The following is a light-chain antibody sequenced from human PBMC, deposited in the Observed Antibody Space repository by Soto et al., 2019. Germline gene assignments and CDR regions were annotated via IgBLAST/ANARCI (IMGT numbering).Light chain of an antibody. CDR1: QGISSW. CDR3: QQSSDFPLT. V-gene: IGKV1-12*01. CDR2: AAS. Sequence: DIRMTQSTASVSVSLGDRVTITCWATQGISSWLAWYQQKKGKAPKLLIYAASSLQSGVPSRFSGSGYGTDFYLTISSLQTEDFATYFCQQSSDFPLTFGGGTKVDIK. J-gene: IGKJ4*01.